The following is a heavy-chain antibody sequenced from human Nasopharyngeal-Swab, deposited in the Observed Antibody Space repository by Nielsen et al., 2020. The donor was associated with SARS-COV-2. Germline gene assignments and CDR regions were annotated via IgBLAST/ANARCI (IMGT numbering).Heavy chain of an antibody. J-gene: IGHJ4*02. CDR2: IIPIFGTA. CDR1: GGTFSSYA. D-gene: IGHD5-24*01. CDR3: ARLDGYNYCFDY. Sequence: SVMVSCKASGGTFSSYAISWVRQAPGQGLEWMGGIIPIFGTANYAQKFQGRVTITADKSTSTAYMELSSLRSEDTAVYYCARLDGYNYCFDYWGQGTLVTVSS. V-gene: IGHV1-69*06.